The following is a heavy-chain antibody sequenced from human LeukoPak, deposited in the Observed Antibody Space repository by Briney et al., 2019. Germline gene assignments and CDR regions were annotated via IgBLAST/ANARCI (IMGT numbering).Heavy chain of an antibody. CDR1: GYTFTGYY. D-gene: IGHD5-12*01. J-gene: IGHJ6*03. CDR3: ARGGYSGYDRRYYYMDV. CDR2: INPNSGGT. V-gene: IGHV1-2*02. Sequence: GASVKVSCKASGYTFTGYYMHWVRQAPGQGLEWMEWINPNSGGTNYAQKFQGRVTMTRDTSISTAYMELSRLRSDDTAVYYCARGGYSGYDRRYYYMDVWGKGTTVTVSS.